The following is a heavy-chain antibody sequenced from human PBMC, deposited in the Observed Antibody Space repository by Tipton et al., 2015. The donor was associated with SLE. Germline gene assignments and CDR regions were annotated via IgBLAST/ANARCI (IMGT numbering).Heavy chain of an antibody. D-gene: IGHD4-11*01. CDR3: ARDRGDYSDFQTPYGDYYFGMDV. J-gene: IGHJ6*02. V-gene: IGHV3-21*01. CDR2: ITRRNSI. Sequence: SLRLSCTASGFTFSRYAMNWVRQAPGKGLEWVSSITRRNSIYSADSVKGRFTISSDNAKNSLYLPMNSLRAEDTAVYYCARDRGDYSDFQTPYGDYYFGMDVWGQGTTVTVSS. CDR1: GFTFSRYA.